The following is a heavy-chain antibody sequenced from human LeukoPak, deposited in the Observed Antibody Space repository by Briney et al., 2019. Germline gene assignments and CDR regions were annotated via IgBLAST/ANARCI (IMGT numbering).Heavy chain of an antibody. Sequence: ASVKVSCKASGDTFTGYHLHWVRQAPGQGLEWMGWINPNSGGTNYAQKFQGRVTMTRDTSISTAYMELSRLRSDDTAVYYCARAPPLNYDSSGSSYFQHWGQGTLVTVSS. J-gene: IGHJ1*01. V-gene: IGHV1-2*02. CDR2: INPNSGGT. D-gene: IGHD3-22*01. CDR3: ARAPPLNYDSSGSSYFQH. CDR1: GDTFTGYH.